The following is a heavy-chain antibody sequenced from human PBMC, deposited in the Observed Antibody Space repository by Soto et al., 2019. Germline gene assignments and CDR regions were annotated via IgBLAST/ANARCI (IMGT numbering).Heavy chain of an antibody. D-gene: IGHD3-16*01. CDR3: AREPQYMMGWGPAVDI. Sequence: QAQLVQSGTELKKPGASVKVSCEASGYTFKGYGISWLRQAPGQGLEWMAWISGYNGNTKYAQNIQGRVTLTTDTSTNTAYMELRSLRSDDTAVYFCAREPQYMMGWGPAVDIWGQGTMVIVSS. V-gene: IGHV1-18*01. J-gene: IGHJ3*02. CDR1: GYTFKGYG. CDR2: ISGYNGNT.